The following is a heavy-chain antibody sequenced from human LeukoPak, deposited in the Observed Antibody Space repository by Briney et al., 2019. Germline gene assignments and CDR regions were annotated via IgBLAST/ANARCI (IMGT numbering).Heavy chain of an antibody. CDR2: INPNSGGT. D-gene: IGHD3-16*01. CDR1: GYTFTGYY. V-gene: IGHV1-2*02. J-gene: IGHJ5*02. Sequence: GASVKVSCKASGYTFTGYYMHWVRQAPGQGLEWMGWINPNSGGTNYAQKFQGRVTMTRDTSISTAYMELSRLRSDDTAVYYCARPLIRYTSWFDPWGQGTLVTVSS. CDR3: ARPLIRYTSWFDP.